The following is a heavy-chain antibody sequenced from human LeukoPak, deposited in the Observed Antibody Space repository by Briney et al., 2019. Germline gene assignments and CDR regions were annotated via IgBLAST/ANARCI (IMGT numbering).Heavy chain of an antibody. V-gene: IGHV5-10-1*01. CDR1: GYSFTSYW. D-gene: IGHD3-22*01. Sequence: GESLQISCQGSGYSFTSYWISWVRQLPGKGLEWMGRFDTSDSYTNYSPSFQGHVAISADKSISTAYLQWSSLKASDTAMYYCARHSSPYYYDSSGYLDYWGQGTLVTVSS. CDR3: ARHSSPYYYDSSGYLDY. J-gene: IGHJ4*02. CDR2: FDTSDSYT.